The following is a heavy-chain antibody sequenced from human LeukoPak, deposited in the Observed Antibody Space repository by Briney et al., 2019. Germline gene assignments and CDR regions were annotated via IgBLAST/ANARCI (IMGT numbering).Heavy chain of an antibody. D-gene: IGHD3-22*01. CDR3: ARLYYDSSGGDY. V-gene: IGHV3-21*01. Sequence: PGGSLRLSCAASGSTFSSYSMNWVRQAPGKGLEWVSSISSSSSYIYYADSVEGRFTISRDNAKNSLYLQMNSLRAEDTAVYYCARLYYDSSGGDYWGQGTLVTVSS. CDR2: ISSSSSYI. CDR1: GSTFSSYS. J-gene: IGHJ4*02.